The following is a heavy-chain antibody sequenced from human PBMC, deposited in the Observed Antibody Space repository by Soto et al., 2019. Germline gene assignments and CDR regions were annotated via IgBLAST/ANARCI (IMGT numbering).Heavy chain of an antibody. CDR1: GGSISSSSYY. CDR2: IYYSGST. J-gene: IGHJ4*02. CDR3: ARLEASYFDY. Sequence: SETLSLTCTVSGGSISSSSYYWGWIRQPPGKGLEWIGSIYYSGSTYYNPSLKSRVTISVDTSKNQFSLKLSSVTAADTAVYYCARLEASYFDYWGQGTLVTVSS. D-gene: IGHD2-21*01. V-gene: IGHV4-39*01.